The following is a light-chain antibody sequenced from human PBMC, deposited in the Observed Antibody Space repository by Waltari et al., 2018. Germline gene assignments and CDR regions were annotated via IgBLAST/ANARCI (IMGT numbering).Light chain of an antibody. Sequence: TQSPGTLSLSPGERATLSCRASQSVSSYLNWYQQKPGKAPKLLIYAASSLQSGVPSRFSGSGSGTDFTLTISSLQPEDFATYYCQQSYSTLPYTFGQGTKLEIK. CDR3: QQSYSTLPYT. J-gene: IGKJ2*01. V-gene: IGKV1-39*01. CDR1: QSVSSY. CDR2: AAS.